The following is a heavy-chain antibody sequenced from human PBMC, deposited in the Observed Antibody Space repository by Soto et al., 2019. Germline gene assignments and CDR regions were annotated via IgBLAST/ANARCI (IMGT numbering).Heavy chain of an antibody. CDR1: VFSLSSYA. V-gene: IGHV3-23*01. D-gene: IGHD6-19*01. J-gene: IGHJ4*02. CDR2: ISGSGDGA. CDR3: SPPIEGPGVSCFEY. Sequence: VGSLRLSCASSVFSLSSYAMSCVRHSPGKWLEWVSAISGSGDGAYYADSVKGRFSISRANSKHTLHLNMNTLRAEDTAVYYCSPPIEGPGVSCFEYWGQGTLVTVSS.